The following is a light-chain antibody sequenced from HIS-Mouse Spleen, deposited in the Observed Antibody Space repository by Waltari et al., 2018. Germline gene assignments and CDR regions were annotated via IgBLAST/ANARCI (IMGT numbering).Light chain of an antibody. CDR2: EDS. Sequence: SYELTLPPSVSVSPVQTARITCSGDALPKQYAYWYQQKSGQAPVLVIYEDSKRPSGIPERFSGSSSGTMATLTISGAQVEDEADYYCYSTDSSGNHRRVFGGGTKLTVL. V-gene: IGLV3-10*01. J-gene: IGLJ3*02. CDR3: YSTDSSGNHRRV. CDR1: ALPKQY.